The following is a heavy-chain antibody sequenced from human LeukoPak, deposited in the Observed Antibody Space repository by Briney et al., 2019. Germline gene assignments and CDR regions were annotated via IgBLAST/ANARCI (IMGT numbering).Heavy chain of an antibody. V-gene: IGHV1-2*02. CDR1: GYTFTGYY. J-gene: IGHJ3*02. D-gene: IGHD2-21*02. CDR2: INPNGGGT. CDR3: ARPFMYCGGDCYNAFDI. Sequence: ASVKVSCKASGYTFTGYYMHWVRQAPGQGLEWMGWINPNGGGTNYAQKFQGRVTMTRDTSISTAYMELSRLRSDDTAVYYCARPFMYCGGDCYNAFDIWGQGTMVTVSS.